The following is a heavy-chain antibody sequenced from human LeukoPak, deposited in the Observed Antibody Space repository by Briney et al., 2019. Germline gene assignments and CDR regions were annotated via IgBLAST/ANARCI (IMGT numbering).Heavy chain of an antibody. Sequence: GGSLRLSCAASGFSFSRYWMSWVRQAPGKGLEWVANIKQDGSEKFYVDSVKGLFTISRDNAKNSLYLQMNSLRAEDTAMYFCARDNRDILVVPAAMGDYYYYGMDVWGQGTTVTVSS. D-gene: IGHD2-2*01. CDR2: IKQDGSEK. J-gene: IGHJ6*02. V-gene: IGHV3-7*05. CDR1: GFSFSRYW. CDR3: ARDNRDILVVPAAMGDYYYYGMDV.